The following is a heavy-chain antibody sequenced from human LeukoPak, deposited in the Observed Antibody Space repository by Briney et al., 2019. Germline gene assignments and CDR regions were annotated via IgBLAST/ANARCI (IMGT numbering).Heavy chain of an antibody. CDR3: ARRAGSYYDSSGYYYVTGDWFDP. D-gene: IGHD3-22*01. J-gene: IGHJ5*02. V-gene: IGHV4-59*08. Sequence: SETLSLTCTVSGGSISSYYWSWIRQPPGKGLERIGYIYYSGSTNYNPSPKSRVTISVDTSKNQFSLKLSSVTAADTAVYYCARRAGSYYDSSGYYYVTGDWFDPWGQGTLVTVSS. CDR1: GGSISSYY. CDR2: IYYSGST.